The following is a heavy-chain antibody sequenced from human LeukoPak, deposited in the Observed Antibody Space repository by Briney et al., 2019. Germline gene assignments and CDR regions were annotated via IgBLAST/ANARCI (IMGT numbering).Heavy chain of an antibody. J-gene: IGHJ6*02. V-gene: IGHV1-24*01. CDR2: FDPEDGET. CDR3: ATAEVRGVTIISRGDYYGMDV. D-gene: IGHD3-10*01. Sequence: ASVKVSCKVSRYTLTELSMHWVRQAPGKGLEWMGGFDPEDGETIYAQKFQGRVTMTEDTSTDTAYMELSSLRSEDTAVYYCATAEVRGVTIISRGDYYGMDVWGQGTTVTVSS. CDR1: RYTLTELS.